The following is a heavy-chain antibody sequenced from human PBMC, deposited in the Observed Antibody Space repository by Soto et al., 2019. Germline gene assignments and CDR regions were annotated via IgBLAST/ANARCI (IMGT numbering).Heavy chain of an antibody. CDR2: VSHDGRNT. J-gene: IGHJ4*02. CDR1: GFTFSDYD. Sequence: VQLVESGGGVVQPGRSLRLSCAASGFTFSDYDLHWVRQAPGKGLEWVAVVSHDGRNTHYADSVKGRFTISRDSSKNTVSLEMTSLRAEDTAVYYCAKGGRQWLVTSDFNYWGQGALVTVSS. CDR3: AKGGRQWLVTSDFNY. V-gene: IGHV3-30*18. D-gene: IGHD6-19*01.